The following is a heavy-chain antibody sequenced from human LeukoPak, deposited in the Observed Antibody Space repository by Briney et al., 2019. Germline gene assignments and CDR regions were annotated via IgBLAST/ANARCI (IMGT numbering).Heavy chain of an antibody. CDR1: GYSFTSYW. CDR3: ARYTTGAFDY. CDR2: IDPSDSYT. V-gene: IGHV5-10-1*01. D-gene: IGHD1-1*01. J-gene: IGHJ4*02. Sequence: GESLRISCKGSGYSFTSYWITWVRQMPGKGLEWMGRIDPSDSYTNYSPSFQGHVTISADKSISTAYLQWSSQKASDTAMYYCARYTTGAFDYWGQGMLVTVSS.